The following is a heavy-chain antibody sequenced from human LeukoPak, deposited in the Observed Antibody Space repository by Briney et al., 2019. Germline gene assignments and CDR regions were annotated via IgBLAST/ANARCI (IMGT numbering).Heavy chain of an antibody. V-gene: IGHV4-38-2*02. D-gene: IGHD3-16*02. Sequence: SETLSLTCTVSGDSISSGYYWGWIRQPPGKGLEWIGEIYHSGSTNYNPSLKSRVTISVDKSKNQFSLKMSSVTAADTAVYYCARKDDYVWGSYRYWWFDPWGQGTLVTVSS. CDR2: IYHSGST. J-gene: IGHJ5*02. CDR1: GDSISSGYY. CDR3: ARKDDYVWGSYRYWWFDP.